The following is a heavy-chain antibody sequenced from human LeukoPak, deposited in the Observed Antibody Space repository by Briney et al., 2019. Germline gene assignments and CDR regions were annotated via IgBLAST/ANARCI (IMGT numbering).Heavy chain of an antibody. V-gene: IGHV1-2*02. CDR2: INPKSGGT. CDR3: ARASTVAGNHRPFDY. CDR1: GYTFTDYC. D-gene: IGHD6-19*01. J-gene: IGHJ4*02. Sequence: ASVKVSCKASGYTFTDYCMHWVRQAPGQDFEWMGWINPKSGGTEYAQKFQGRVTMTRDTSFSTAYMELSRLRSDDTAVFYCARASTVAGNHRPFDYWGQGTLVTVSS.